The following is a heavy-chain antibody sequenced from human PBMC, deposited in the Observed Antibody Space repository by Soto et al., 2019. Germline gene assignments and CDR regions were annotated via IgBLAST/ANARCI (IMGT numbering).Heavy chain of an antibody. CDR3: ARDQGGPIRDYDFWSGYYRYYYYGMDV. D-gene: IGHD3-3*01. CDR2: IWYDGSNK. J-gene: IGHJ6*02. Sequence: QVQLVESGGGVVQPGRSLRLSCAASGFTFSSYGMHWVRQAPGKGLEWVAVIWYDGSNKYYADSVKGRFTISRDNSKNTLYLQMNSLRAEDTAVYYCARDQGGPIRDYDFWSGYYRYYYYGMDVWGQGTTVTVSS. CDR1: GFTFSSYG. V-gene: IGHV3-33*01.